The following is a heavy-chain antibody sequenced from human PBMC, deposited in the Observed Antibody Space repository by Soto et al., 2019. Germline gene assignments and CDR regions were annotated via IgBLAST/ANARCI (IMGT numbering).Heavy chain of an antibody. D-gene: IGHD6-19*01. CDR2: IYYSGSA. CDR3: AIGHGSGCQHCEY. V-gene: IGHV4-59*01. CDR1: VGSISTYY. J-gene: IGHJ4*02. Sequence: PSETLSLTCTVSVGSISTYYWSWIRQPPGKGLEWIGYIYYSGSANYNPSLKSRVTISLDTSKNQFSLKLTSVTAADTAVYYCAIGHGSGCQHCEYCGQGNRGTV.